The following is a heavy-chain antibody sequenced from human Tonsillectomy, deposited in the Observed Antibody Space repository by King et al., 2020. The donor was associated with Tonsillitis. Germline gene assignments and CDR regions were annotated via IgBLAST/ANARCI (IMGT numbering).Heavy chain of an antibody. D-gene: IGHD2-15*01. CDR2: ISSDGNNK. Sequence: QLVQSGGGVVQPGRSLRLSCAASRFTVNNFAMHWVRQAPGKGLEWVAVISSDGNNKHYADSVQGRFPISRDTSKNTLSLQMNSLRSEDTAVYYCAFRRECSAGSCHSGSAEHFQHWGQGTLVTVSS. V-gene: IGHV3-30-3*01. CDR3: AFRRECSAGSCHSGSAEHFQH. CDR1: RFTVNNFA. J-gene: IGHJ1*01.